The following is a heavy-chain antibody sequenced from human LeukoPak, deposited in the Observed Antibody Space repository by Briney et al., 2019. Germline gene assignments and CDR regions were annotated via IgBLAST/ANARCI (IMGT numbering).Heavy chain of an antibody. Sequence: GGSLRLSCAASGFTFSSHAMSWVRQAPGKGLKWVSAITGSADSTYYADSVKGRFTISRDNSENTVYLQMNSLRAEDTAVYYCAKVLTCGGGSCYCFDYWGQGTLVAVSS. CDR1: GFTFSSHA. J-gene: IGHJ4*02. CDR3: AKVLTCGGGSCYCFDY. V-gene: IGHV3-23*01. CDR2: ITGSADST. D-gene: IGHD2-15*01.